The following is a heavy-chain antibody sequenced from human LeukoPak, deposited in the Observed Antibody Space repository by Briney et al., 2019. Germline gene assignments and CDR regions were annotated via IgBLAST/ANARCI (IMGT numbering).Heavy chain of an antibody. CDR3: AREVYYGSGSPRLDY. CDR2: ISYDGSNK. J-gene: IGHJ4*02. D-gene: IGHD3-10*01. V-gene: IGHV3-30*04. Sequence: PGRSLRLSCAASGFTFSGYAMHWVRQAPGKGLEWVAVISYDGSNKYYADSVKGRFTISRDNPKNSLYLQMNSLRAEDTALYYCAREVYYGSGSPRLDYWGQGTLVTVSS. CDR1: GFTFSGYA.